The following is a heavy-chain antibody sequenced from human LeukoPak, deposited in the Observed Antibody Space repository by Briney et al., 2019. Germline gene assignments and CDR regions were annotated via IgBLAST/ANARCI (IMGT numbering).Heavy chain of an antibody. V-gene: IGHV3-11*04. Sequence: KTGGSLRLSCAASGFTVSSNYMSWIRQAPGKGLEWVSYISSSGSTIYYADSVKGRFTISRDNAKNSLYLQMNSLRAEDTAVYYCASKGDYVFNAFDIWGQGTMVTVSS. CDR1: GFTVSSNY. CDR2: ISSSGSTI. CDR3: ASKGDYVFNAFDI. D-gene: IGHD4-17*01. J-gene: IGHJ3*02.